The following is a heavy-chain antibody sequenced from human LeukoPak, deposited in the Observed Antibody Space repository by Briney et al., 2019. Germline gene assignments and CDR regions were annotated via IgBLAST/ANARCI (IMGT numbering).Heavy chain of an antibody. CDR1: GYTFTGYY. CDR3: ARDDGVYGDKFDL. V-gene: IGHV7-4-1*02. D-gene: IGHD4-17*01. Sequence: ASVKVSCKASGYTFTGYYIHWVRQAPGQGLEWMGWINPSTRNPTYAQDFTGRFVFSLDTSVSTAHLQISSLKTEDTAVYYCARDDGVYGDKFDLWGQGTLVTVSS. J-gene: IGHJ4*02. CDR2: INPSTRNP.